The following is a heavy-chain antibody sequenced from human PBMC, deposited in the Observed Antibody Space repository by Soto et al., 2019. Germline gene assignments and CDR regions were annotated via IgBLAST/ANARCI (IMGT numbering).Heavy chain of an antibody. D-gene: IGHD6-13*01. CDR2: ISDDGRNL. CDR1: GFSFTRYG. V-gene: IGHV3-30*03. Sequence: GGSLRLSCAASGFSFTRYGMHWVRQAPGKGLEWVAVISDDGRNLHYGDSVRGRFTISRDNSKNTLYLQMNSLRAEDTAVYYCASSIAAAGTGGYYYYGMDVWGQGTTVTVSS. J-gene: IGHJ6*02. CDR3: ASSIAAAGTGGYYYYGMDV.